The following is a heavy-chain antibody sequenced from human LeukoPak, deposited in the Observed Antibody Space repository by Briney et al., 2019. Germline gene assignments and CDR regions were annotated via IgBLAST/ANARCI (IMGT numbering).Heavy chain of an antibody. CDR2: IYYSGST. J-gene: IGHJ6*04. CDR1: GGSISSSSYY. V-gene: IGHV4-39*01. D-gene: IGHD3-3*02. Sequence: SETLSLTCTVSGGSISSSSYYWGWIRQPPGKGLEWIGSIYYSGSTYYNPPLKSRVTISVDTSKNQFSLKLSSVTAADTAVYYCARLGFSPDVWGKGTTVTISS. CDR3: ARLGFSPDV.